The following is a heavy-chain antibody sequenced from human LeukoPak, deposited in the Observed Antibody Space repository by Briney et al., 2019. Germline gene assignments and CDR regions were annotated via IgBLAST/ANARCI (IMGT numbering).Heavy chain of an antibody. CDR1: GFSFSSYA. D-gene: IGHD3-3*01. CDR2: LRGSGGTT. Sequence: GGSLRLSCAASGFSFSSYAMSWVRQAPGKGLERVSALRGSGGTTDYADSVKGRFTVSRDNSKNTLHLQMNSLRAEDTAVYYCAKGVGYYYYYGMDVWGQGTTVTVSS. J-gene: IGHJ6*02. V-gene: IGHV3-23*01. CDR3: AKGVGYYYYYGMDV.